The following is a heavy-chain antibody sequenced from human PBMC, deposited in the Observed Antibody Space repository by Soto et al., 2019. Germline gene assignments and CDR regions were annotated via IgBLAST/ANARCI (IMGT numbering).Heavy chain of an antibody. Sequence: GASVKVSCKASGYTFTSYYMHWVRQAPGQGLEWMGIINPSGGSTSYAQKFQGRVTMTRDTSTSTVYMELSSLRSEDTAVYYCARGEEITFGGVIVFQHWGQGTLVTVSS. CDR2: INPSGGST. CDR3: ARGEEITFGGVIVFQH. J-gene: IGHJ1*01. D-gene: IGHD3-16*02. CDR1: GYTFTSYY. V-gene: IGHV1-46*03.